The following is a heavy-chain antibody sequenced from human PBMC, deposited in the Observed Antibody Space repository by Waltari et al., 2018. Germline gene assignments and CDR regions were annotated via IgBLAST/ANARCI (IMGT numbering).Heavy chain of an antibody. CDR3: ARYGDSSGYYLDY. Sequence: QVQLQQWGAGLLKPSETLSLTCAVYGGSFSGYYWSWIRQPPGKGLEWIGEINHSGSTNYNPSLKSRVTISVDTSKNQFSLKLSSVTAADTAVYYCARYGDSSGYYLDYWGQGTLVTVSS. D-gene: IGHD3-22*01. V-gene: IGHV4-34*01. CDR2: INHSGST. J-gene: IGHJ4*02. CDR1: GGSFSGYY.